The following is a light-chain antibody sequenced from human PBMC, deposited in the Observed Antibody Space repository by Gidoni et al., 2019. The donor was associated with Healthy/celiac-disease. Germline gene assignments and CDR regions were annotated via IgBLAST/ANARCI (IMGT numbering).Light chain of an antibody. J-gene: IGLJ2*01. Sequence: SYVLTLPPSVPVAPGQTASITCGGTHIGSKSVHWYQQKPGQAPVLVVYDDSDRPSGIPERFSGSNSGNTATLTISRVEAGDEADYYCQVWDSSSDHVVFGGGTKLTVL. V-gene: IGLV3-21*02. CDR3: QVWDSSSDHVV. CDR1: HIGSKS. CDR2: DDS.